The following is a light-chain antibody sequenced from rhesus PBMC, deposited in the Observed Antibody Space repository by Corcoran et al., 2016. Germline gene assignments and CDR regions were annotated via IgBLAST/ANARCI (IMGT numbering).Light chain of an antibody. V-gene: IGKV3-42*01. CDR2: GAS. Sequence: EIVLTQSPATLSLSPGERATLSCRASQSVSSSLAWYQQKPEQAPRHLFYGASSRATGIPDRFSARGAGTDFTLTISSLEPEDVAVYYCRQYSNWPCTFGPGPKLDIK. CDR1: QSVSSS. J-gene: IGKJ3*01. CDR3: RQYSNWPCT.